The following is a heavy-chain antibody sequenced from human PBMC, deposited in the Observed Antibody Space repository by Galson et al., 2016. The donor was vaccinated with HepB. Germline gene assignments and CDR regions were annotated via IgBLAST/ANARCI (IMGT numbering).Heavy chain of an antibody. V-gene: IGHV2-5*08. CDR1: GFSLRATGER. Sequence: PALVKPTQTLTLTCSFSGFSLRATGERVGWIRQPPGKAPEWLAFIYWDDNKYYSPSLKSRLTITKDTSKNQVVLTMTNMDPVDTDTYYCAHGSGWLFDHWGQGTLVTVSS. D-gene: IGHD6-19*01. J-gene: IGHJ4*02. CDR2: IYWDDNK. CDR3: AHGSGWLFDH.